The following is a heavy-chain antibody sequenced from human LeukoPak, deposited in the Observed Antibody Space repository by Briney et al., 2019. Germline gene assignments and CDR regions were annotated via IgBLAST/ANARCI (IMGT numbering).Heavy chain of an antibody. CDR3: AREMLGYDSSGYALDY. D-gene: IGHD3-22*01. CDR1: GVTFSSYG. Sequence: GGSLRLSCAASGVTFSSYGMHWVRQAPGKGLEWVAVIWYDGSNKYYADSVKGRFTISRDNSKNTLYLQMNSLRAEDTAVYYCAREMLGYDSSGYALDYWGQGTLVTVSS. CDR2: IWYDGSNK. V-gene: IGHV3-33*01. J-gene: IGHJ4*02.